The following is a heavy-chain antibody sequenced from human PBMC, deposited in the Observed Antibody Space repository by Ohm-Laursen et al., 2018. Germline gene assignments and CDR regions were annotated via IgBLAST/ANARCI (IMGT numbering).Heavy chain of an antibody. V-gene: IGHV4-39*02. CDR1: GGSISTRSHY. CDR2: IYYTGDT. Sequence: GTLSLTCTVSGGSISTRSHYWGWIRQPPGKGLEWIGSIYYTGDTYYSPSLRSRVTIYIDTSKNHFSLKLSSVTAPDTAVYYCVSQIVRDGYDNWGQGTLVTASS. J-gene: IGHJ4*02. D-gene: IGHD5-24*01. CDR3: VSQIVRDGYDN.